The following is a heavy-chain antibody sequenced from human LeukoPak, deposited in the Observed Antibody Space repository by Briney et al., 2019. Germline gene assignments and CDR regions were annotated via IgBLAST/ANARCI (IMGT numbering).Heavy chain of an antibody. J-gene: IGHJ3*02. V-gene: IGHV4-34*01. CDR3: ARLEWSGYCGEDCYHPGPDDAFDI. D-gene: IGHD2-21*02. CDR1: GGSFNPYY. CDR2: INHSGST. Sequence: PSETLSLTCAVYGGSFNPYYWSWIRQPPGKGLEWIGEINHSGSTNYNPSLKSRVTISVDTSKNQFSLKLSSVTAADTAVYYCARLEWSGYCGEDCYHPGPDDAFDIWGQGTMVTVSS.